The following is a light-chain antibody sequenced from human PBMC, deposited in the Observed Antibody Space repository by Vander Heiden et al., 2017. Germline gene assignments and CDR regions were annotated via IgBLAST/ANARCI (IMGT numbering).Light chain of an antibody. J-gene: IGLJ1*01. Sequence: QSALTQPASVSGSPGTSITISCTGTSTDVANYNLVSWYQQHPGKAPKFMIYEVNKRPSGVSNRFSGSKSDNTASLTISGLQAEDEGEYYCCSYAGSTTYVFGTGTKVSVL. CDR3: CSYAGSTTYV. CDR1: STDVANYNL. V-gene: IGLV2-23*02. CDR2: EVN.